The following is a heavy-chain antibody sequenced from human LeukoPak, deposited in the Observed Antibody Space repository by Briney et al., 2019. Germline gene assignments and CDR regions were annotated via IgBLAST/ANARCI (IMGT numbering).Heavy chain of an antibody. Sequence: SVKVSCKASGGTFSSYVISWVRQAPGQGLEWMGGIIPIFDTTNYAQKFEGRVTITADESTSTAYMELNSLRSEDTAVYYCAGGGSAVVANTRYTIDIWGQGTTVTVSS. CDR1: GGTFSSYV. D-gene: IGHD2-15*01. CDR3: AGGGSAVVANTRYTIDI. CDR2: IIPIFDTT. J-gene: IGHJ3*02. V-gene: IGHV1-69*13.